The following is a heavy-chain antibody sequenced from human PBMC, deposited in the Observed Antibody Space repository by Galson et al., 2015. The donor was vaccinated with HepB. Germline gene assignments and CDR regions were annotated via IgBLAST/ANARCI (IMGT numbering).Heavy chain of an antibody. D-gene: IGHD4-17*01. CDR2: INTNTGNP. J-gene: IGHJ4*02. CDR1: GYTFNSYA. CDR3: ARDPSTVTTRGDDY. Sequence: SVKVSCKASGYTFNSYAMNWVRQAPGQGLEWMGWINTNTGNPTYAQGFTGRFVFSMDTSVSTAYLQISSLKAEDTAVYYCARDPSTVTTRGDDYWGQGTLATVSS. V-gene: IGHV7-4-1*02.